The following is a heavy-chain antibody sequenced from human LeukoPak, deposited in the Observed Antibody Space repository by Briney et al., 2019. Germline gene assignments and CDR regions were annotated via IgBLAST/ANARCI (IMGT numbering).Heavy chain of an antibody. V-gene: IGHV4-59*01. Sequence: SETLSLTCTVSGGSISSYYWSWIRQPPGKGLEWIGYIYYSGSTNYNPSLKSRVTISVDTSKNQFSLKLSSVTAADTAVYYCAGARYCSSTSCYPTPYYFDYWGQGTLVTVSS. CDR3: AGARYCSSTSCYPTPYYFDY. D-gene: IGHD2-2*01. J-gene: IGHJ4*02. CDR1: GGSISSYY. CDR2: IYYSGST.